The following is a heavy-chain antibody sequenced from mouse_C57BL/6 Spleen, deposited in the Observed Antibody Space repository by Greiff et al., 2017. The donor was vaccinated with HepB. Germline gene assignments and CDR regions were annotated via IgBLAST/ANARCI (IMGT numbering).Heavy chain of an antibody. Sequence: QVQLQQSGAELVRPGASVTLSCKASGYTFTDYEMHWVKQTPVHGLEWIGAIDPETGGTAYNQKFKGKAILTADKSSSTAYMELRSLTSEDSAGYYCTRGITTVVATWDYWGQGTTLTVAS. CDR1: GYTFTDYE. V-gene: IGHV1-15*01. D-gene: IGHD1-1*01. J-gene: IGHJ2*01. CDR2: IDPETGGT. CDR3: TRGITTVVATWDY.